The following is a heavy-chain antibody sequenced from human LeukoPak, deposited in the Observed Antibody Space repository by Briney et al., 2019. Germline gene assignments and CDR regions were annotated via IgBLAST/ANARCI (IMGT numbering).Heavy chain of an antibody. CDR3: AKQRGGYYDILTGYLDY. V-gene: IGHV3-23*01. Sequence: GGSLRLSCAASGFTFSSYAMSWVRQAPGKGLEGVSAISGSGGSTYYADSVKGRFTISRDNSKNTLYLQMNSLRAEDTAVYYCAKQRGGYYDILTGYLDYWGQGTLVTVSS. CDR1: GFTFSSYA. CDR2: ISGSGGST. D-gene: IGHD3-9*01. J-gene: IGHJ4*02.